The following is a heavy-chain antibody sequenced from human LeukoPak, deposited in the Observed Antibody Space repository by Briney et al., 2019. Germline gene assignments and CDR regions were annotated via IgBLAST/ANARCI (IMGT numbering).Heavy chain of an antibody. CDR2: ISAYNGNT. J-gene: IGHJ3*02. Sequence: ASVKVSCKASGYTFTSYGISWVRQAPGQGLEWMGWISAYNGNTNYAQKLQGRVTMTTDTSTSTAYMELRSLRPDDTAVYYCARGGGYYYDSSGYYPSGAFDIWGQGTMVTVSS. D-gene: IGHD3-22*01. CDR3: ARGGGYYYDSSGYYPSGAFDI. V-gene: IGHV1-18*01. CDR1: GYTFTSYG.